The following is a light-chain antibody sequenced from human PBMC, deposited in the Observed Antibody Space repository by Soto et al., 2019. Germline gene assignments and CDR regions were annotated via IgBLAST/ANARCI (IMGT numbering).Light chain of an antibody. CDR2: GAS. CDR1: QSVGSSY. V-gene: IGKV3-20*01. Sequence: EIVLTQSPGTLSLSPGERATLSCRAGQSVGSSYLAWYQQKPGQAPRLLIYGASSRATGTPDRFSGSGSGTDFTLTLSRLEPDHFSVYYSQPYCSLYTFGQGTKLEIK. J-gene: IGKJ2*01. CDR3: QPYCSLYT.